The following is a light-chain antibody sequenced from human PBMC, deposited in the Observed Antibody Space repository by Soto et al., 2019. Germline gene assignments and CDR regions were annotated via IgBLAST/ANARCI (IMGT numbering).Light chain of an antibody. V-gene: IGLV2-8*01. CDR1: SIDVGGYNY. CDR3: SSYAGSSNV. Sequence: QSVLTQPHSASGSPGQSVAISCTGTSIDVGGYNYVSWYQQHPGKAPKLMIYEVNKRPSGVPDRFSGSKSGNTASLTVSGLQAEDEADYYCSSYAGSSNVFGTGTKGTVL. J-gene: IGLJ1*01. CDR2: EVN.